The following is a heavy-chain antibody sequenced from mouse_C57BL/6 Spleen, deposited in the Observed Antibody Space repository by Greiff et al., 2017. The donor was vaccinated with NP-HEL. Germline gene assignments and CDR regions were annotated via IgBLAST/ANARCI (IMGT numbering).Heavy chain of an antibody. CDR2: ISDGGSYT. V-gene: IGHV5-4*01. D-gene: IGHD2-12*01. Sequence: EVQGVESGGGLVKPGGSLKLSCAASGFTFSSYAMSWVRQTPEKRLEWVATISDGGSYTYYPDNVKGRFTISRDNAKNNLYLQMSHLKSEDTAMYYCARSYASYAMDYWGQGTSVTVSS. CDR3: ARSYASYAMDY. J-gene: IGHJ4*01. CDR1: GFTFSSYA.